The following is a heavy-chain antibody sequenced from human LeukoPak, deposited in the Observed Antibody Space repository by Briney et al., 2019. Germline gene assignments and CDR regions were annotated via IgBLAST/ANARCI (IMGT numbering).Heavy chain of an antibody. V-gene: IGHV3-15*01. D-gene: IGHD3-22*01. Sequence: GGSLRLSCAASGFTFNNAWMSWVRQVPGKGLEWVGRIKNKTHGGTTDYITDYTTPVKGRFTISRDESKNMVYLQMDSLRTEDTAVYYCARGWNEDYMDVWGTGTTVIVSS. CDR2: IKNKTHGGTTDYIT. CDR1: GFTFNNAW. J-gene: IGHJ6*03. CDR3: ARGWNEDYMDV.